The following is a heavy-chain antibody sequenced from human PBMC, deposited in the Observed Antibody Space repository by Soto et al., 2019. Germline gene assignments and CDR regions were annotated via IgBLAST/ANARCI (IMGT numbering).Heavy chain of an antibody. CDR1: GFTFISYG. CDR3: AKDNGPGYYYDSSGYLDY. Sequence: GGSLRLSCAASGFTFISYGMHWVRQAPGKGLEWVAVISYDGSNKYYADSVKGRFTISRDNSKNTLYLQMNSLRAEDTAVYYCAKDNGPGYYYDSSGYLDYWGQGTLVTVSS. V-gene: IGHV3-30*18. D-gene: IGHD3-22*01. CDR2: ISYDGSNK. J-gene: IGHJ4*02.